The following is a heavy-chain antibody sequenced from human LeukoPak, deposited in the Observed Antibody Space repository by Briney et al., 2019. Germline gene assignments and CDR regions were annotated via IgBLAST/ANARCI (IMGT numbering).Heavy chain of an antibody. J-gene: IGHJ4*02. Sequence: HSGGSLRLSCAASGFTFSSYAMSWVRQAPGKGLEWVSAISGSGGSTYYADSVKGRFTISRDNSKNTLYLQMNSLRAEDTAVYYCAKVGGNFWSGYSDYWGQGTLVTVSS. CDR2: ISGSGGST. CDR1: GFTFSSYA. V-gene: IGHV3-23*01. CDR3: AKVGGNFWSGYSDY. D-gene: IGHD3-3*01.